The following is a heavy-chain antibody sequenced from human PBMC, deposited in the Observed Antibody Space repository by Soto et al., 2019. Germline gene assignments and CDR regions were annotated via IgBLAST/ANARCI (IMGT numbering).Heavy chain of an antibody. J-gene: IGHJ4*02. CDR1: GFTFSRYA. CDR3: ARDRGYTGYDFAY. D-gene: IGHD5-12*01. CDR2: INHDSGTI. Sequence: EVQLVESGGGLVQPGGSLRLSCAASGFTFSRYAMNWVRQAPGKGLEWVSYINHDSGTIYYADSVKGRFTISRDNANNLLSLQMNSLIAEDTAVYYCARDRGYTGYDFAYWGQGTLVTVSS. V-gene: IGHV3-48*01.